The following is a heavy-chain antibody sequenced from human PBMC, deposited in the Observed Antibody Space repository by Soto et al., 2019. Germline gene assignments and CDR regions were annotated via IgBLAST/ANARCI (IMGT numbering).Heavy chain of an antibody. CDR2: IYYSGST. D-gene: IGHD3-10*01. V-gene: IGHV4-59*01. CDR1: GGSISSYY. Sequence: SETLSLTCTVSGGSISSYYWSWIRQPPGKGLEWIGYIYYSGSTKYNPSLKSRVTISVDTSKNQFSLKLDSVTAADTAVYYCATGPEGWYYNSCYVYWGQGTLVTVSS. CDR3: ATGPEGWYYNSCYVY. J-gene: IGHJ4*02.